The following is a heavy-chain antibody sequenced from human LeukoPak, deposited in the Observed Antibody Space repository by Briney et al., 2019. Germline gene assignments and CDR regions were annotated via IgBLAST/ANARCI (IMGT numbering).Heavy chain of an antibody. Sequence: GGSLRLSCAAPGFTFSSYGMHWVRQAPGKGLEWVAVISYDGSNKYYADSVKGRFTISRDNSKNTLYLQMNSLRAEDTAVYYRAKDLCPRYGSCGFDYWGQGTLVTVSS. CDR3: AKDLCPRYGSCGFDY. J-gene: IGHJ4*02. V-gene: IGHV3-30*18. CDR2: ISYDGSNK. D-gene: IGHD3-10*01. CDR1: GFTFSSYG.